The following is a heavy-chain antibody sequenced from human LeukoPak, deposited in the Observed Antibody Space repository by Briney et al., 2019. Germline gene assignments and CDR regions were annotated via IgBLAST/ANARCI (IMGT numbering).Heavy chain of an antibody. V-gene: IGHV4-38-2*02. CDR2: IYHSGST. Sequence: PSETLSLTCTVSGYSISSGYYWGWIRQPPGKGLEWIGSIYHSGSTYYNPSLKSRVTISVDTSKNQFSLKLSSVAAADTAVYYCASVRCSGGSCPYYYYYYYMDVWGKGTTVTVSS. J-gene: IGHJ6*03. CDR3: ASVRCSGGSCPYYYYYYYMDV. CDR1: GYSISSGYY. D-gene: IGHD2-15*01.